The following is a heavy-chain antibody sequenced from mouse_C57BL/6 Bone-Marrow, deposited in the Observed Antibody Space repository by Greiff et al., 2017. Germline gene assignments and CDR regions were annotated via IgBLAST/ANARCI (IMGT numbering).Heavy chain of an antibody. V-gene: IGHV5-17*01. J-gene: IGHJ3*01. CDR3: ARRLRFAY. CDR2: ISSGSSTI. CDR1: GFTFSDYG. Sequence: EVKLMESGGGLVKPGGSLKLSCAASGFTFSDYGMHWVRQAPEKGLEWVAYISSGSSTIYYADTVKGRFTISRDNAKNTLFLQMTSLRSEDTAMYYCARRLRFAYWGQGTLVTVSA. D-gene: IGHD3-2*02.